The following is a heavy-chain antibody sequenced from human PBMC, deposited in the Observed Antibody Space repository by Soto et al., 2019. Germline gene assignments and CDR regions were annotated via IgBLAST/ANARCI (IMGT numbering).Heavy chain of an antibody. CDR2: IYHSGST. Sequence: PSETLSLTCAVSGGSISSGGYSWSWIRQPPGKGLEWIGDIYHSGSTNYNPSLKSRVTISVDTSKNQFSLKLSSVTAADTAVYYCAASCVGCGGFNYYGMDVWGQGTTVTVSS. CDR3: AASCVGCGGFNYYGMDV. V-gene: IGHV4-30-2*01. CDR1: GGSISSGGYS. J-gene: IGHJ6*02. D-gene: IGHD2-21*01.